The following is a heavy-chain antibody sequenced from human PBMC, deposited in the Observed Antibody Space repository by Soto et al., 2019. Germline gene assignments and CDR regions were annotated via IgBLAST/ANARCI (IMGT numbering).Heavy chain of an antibody. CDR1: GFTFNTYE. V-gene: IGHV3-48*03. CDR2: IGSRDNTI. J-gene: IGHJ3*01. D-gene: IGHD3-22*01. CDR3: ARDFGDSSGYYYGRNAFDV. Sequence: PGGSLRLSCAASGFTFNTYEMNWVRQAPGKGLEWIAYIGSRDNTIYYADSVKGRFTISRNNARKSLYLLMNSLRAEDTAVYYCARDFGDSSGYYYGRNAFDVWGQGTLVTVSS.